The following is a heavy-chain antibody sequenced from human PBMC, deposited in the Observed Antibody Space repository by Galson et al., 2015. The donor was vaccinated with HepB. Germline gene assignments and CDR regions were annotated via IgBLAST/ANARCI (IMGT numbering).Heavy chain of an antibody. J-gene: IGHJ2*01. CDR3: VRNYYEDTTYQAFWYFDF. D-gene: IGHD3-22*01. CDR2: ISSSSSTK. V-gene: IGHV3-48*03. Sequence: GKGLEWISYISSSSSTKDYADSVKGRFTISRDNAKKSVYLQMNSLRVEDTAVYYCVRNYYEDTTYQAFWYFDFWGRGTLVTVSS.